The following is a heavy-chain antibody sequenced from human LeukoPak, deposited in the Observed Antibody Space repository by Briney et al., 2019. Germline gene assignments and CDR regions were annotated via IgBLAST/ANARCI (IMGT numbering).Heavy chain of an antibody. J-gene: IGHJ5*02. CDR1: GGTFSSYA. CDR2: IIPIFGTA. V-gene: IGHV1-69*05. CDR3: ARDWEYSSSWYVSGFDP. Sequence: GSSVKVSCMASGGTFSSYAISWVRQAPGQGLEWMGWIIPIFGTANYAQKFQGRVTITTDESTSTAYMELSSLRSEDTAVYYCARDWEYSSSWYVSGFDPWGQGTLVTVSS. D-gene: IGHD6-13*01.